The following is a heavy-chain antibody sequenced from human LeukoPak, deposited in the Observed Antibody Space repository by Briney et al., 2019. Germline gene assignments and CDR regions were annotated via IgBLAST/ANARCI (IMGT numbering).Heavy chain of an antibody. V-gene: IGHV4-39*07. CDR1: GGSISSSSYY. D-gene: IGHD6-19*01. Sequence: PSETLSLTCTVSGGSISSSSYYWGWIRQPPGKGLEWIGRIYTSGSTNYNPSLKSRVTMSVDTSKNQFSLKLSSVTAADTAVYYCARDACSGWYYFDYWGQGTLVTVSS. CDR3: ARDACSGWYYFDY. CDR2: IYTSGST. J-gene: IGHJ4*02.